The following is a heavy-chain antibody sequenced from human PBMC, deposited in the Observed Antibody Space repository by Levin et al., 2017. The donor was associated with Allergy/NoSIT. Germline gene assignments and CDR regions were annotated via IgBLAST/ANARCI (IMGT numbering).Heavy chain of an antibody. J-gene: IGHJ6*03. CDR1: GFTVRSHY. Sequence: PGGSLRLSCAASGFTVRSHYMSWVRQAPGKGLEWVSLIYSGGSKYYADSVKGRFTLSRDDSKNTLFLQINSLRPDDTAVYYCARTHYDIVTSYMDVWGKGTTVTVSS. CDR2: IYSGGSK. V-gene: IGHV3-66*02. D-gene: IGHD3-9*01. CDR3: ARTHYDIVTSYMDV.